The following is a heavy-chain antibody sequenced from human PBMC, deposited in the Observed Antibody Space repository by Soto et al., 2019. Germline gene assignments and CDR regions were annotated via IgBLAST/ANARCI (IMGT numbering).Heavy chain of an antibody. CDR2: IYWDDDK. Sequence: QITLKESGPTLVKPTQTLTLTCTFSGFSLSTSGVGVGWIRQPPGKALEWLALIYWDDDKRYRPSLKSRLTITKDTTKDQVVLTMTTMDPVDTAQCYCAHSTGERNWFDRWGQVTPVT. D-gene: IGHD3-16*01. CDR3: AHSTGERNWFDR. CDR1: GFSLSTSGVG. J-gene: IGHJ5*02. V-gene: IGHV2-5*02.